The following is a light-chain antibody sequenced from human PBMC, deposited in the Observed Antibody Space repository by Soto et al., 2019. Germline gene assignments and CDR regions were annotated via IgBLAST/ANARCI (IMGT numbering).Light chain of an antibody. CDR3: MQALQTPYT. V-gene: IGKV2-28*01. CDR1: QRLLHSNGNNF. J-gene: IGKJ2*01. Sequence: EIVMTQSPPSLTVTPGEPASISCRSSQRLLHSNGNNFLDWYLQKPGQSPQLLIYLGFNRASGVPDRVSGSGAGTDFTLKISRVEAEDVGVYYCMQALQTPYTFGQATKLEIK. CDR2: LGF.